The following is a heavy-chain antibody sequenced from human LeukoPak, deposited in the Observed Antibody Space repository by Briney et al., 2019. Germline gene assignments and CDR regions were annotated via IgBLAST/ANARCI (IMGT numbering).Heavy chain of an antibody. CDR3: ARETPRGTFDK. CDR1: GFTFSSYS. CDR2: IASSSSYM. J-gene: IGHJ4*02. D-gene: IGHD3-9*01. Sequence: RGSLRLSCAASGFTFSSYSMNWVRQAPGKGLDWVASIASSSSYMFYADSVQGRFTISRDNAKNSLFLQMNSLRVDDTAVYYCARETPRGTFDKWGQGNLVTVS. V-gene: IGHV3-21*01.